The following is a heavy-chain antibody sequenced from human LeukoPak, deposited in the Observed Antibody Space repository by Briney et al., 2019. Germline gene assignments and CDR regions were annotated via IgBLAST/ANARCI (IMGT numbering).Heavy chain of an antibody. Sequence: ASETLSLTCTVSGGSISSSSYYWGWIRQPPGKGLEWIGSIYYSGSTYYNPSLKSRVTISVDTSKNQFSLKLSSVTAADTAVYYCAREGGDYPTAYFDYWGQGTLVTVSS. CDR1: GGSISSSSYY. J-gene: IGHJ4*02. CDR3: AREGGDYPTAYFDY. D-gene: IGHD4-17*01. CDR2: IYYSGST. V-gene: IGHV4-39*02.